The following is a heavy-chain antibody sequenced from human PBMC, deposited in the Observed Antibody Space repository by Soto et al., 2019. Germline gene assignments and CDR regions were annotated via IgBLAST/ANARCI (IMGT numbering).Heavy chain of an antibody. Sequence: PSETLSLTCAVSGDSISSSKWWNWVRQPPGKGLEWIGEIYHTGPTNYNPSVKSRATISVDKSKNHFSLSLTSVTAADTAVYYCVRDGRGVHWELSDWGPGTLVTVSS. D-gene: IGHD1-7*01. CDR3: VRDGRGVHWELSD. CDR2: IYHTGPT. CDR1: GDSISSSKW. V-gene: IGHV4-4*02. J-gene: IGHJ4*02.